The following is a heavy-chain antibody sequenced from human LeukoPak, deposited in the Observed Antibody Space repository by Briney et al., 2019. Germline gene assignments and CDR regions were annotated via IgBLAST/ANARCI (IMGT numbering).Heavy chain of an antibody. J-gene: IGHJ4*02. CDR1: GGSISSNTQY. CDR2: IYYSGST. D-gene: IGHD4-11*01. Sequence: SETLSLTCTVSGGSISSNTQYWSWIRQPPGKGPEGLGSIYYSGSTYYNPSLKSRVTISAYTSKNQFSLKLSSVTAADTALYYCARHHSEEVGPYFDYWGQGILVTVSS. V-gene: IGHV4-39*01. CDR3: ARHHSEEVGPYFDY.